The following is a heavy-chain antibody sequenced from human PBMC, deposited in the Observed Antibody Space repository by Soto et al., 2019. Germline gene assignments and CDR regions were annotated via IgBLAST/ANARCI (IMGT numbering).Heavy chain of an antibody. D-gene: IGHD5-18*01. CDR2: IYYTGRT. CDR3: ARDPGYSSSPANWFDP. Sequence: SETLSLTCTVSGGSMRGYFWTWIRQPPGKGLEWIGYIYYTGRTNYNPSLKSRLTISVDTSSNQFSLRLDSVTAADTAVYYCARDPGYSSSPANWFDPWGQGTLVTVSS. J-gene: IGHJ5*02. CDR1: GGSMRGYF. V-gene: IGHV4-59*01.